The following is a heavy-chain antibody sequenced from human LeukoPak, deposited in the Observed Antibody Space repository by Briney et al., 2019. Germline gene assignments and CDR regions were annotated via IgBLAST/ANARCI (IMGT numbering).Heavy chain of an antibody. CDR2: SYHSGST. CDR3: ASITMVGDAFDI. D-gene: IGHD3-10*02. Sequence: PSETLSLTCAVSGYSISSGYYWGWIRQPPGEGLEWIGGSYHSGSTSYNPSLNSRVTISVDTSKNQYSPQLSSVTAADTAVYYCASITMVGDAFDIWGQGTMVTVSS. J-gene: IGHJ3*02. CDR1: GYSISSGYY. V-gene: IGHV4-38-2*01.